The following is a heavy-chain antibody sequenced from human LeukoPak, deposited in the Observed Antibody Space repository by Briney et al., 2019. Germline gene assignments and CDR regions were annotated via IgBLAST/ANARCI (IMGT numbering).Heavy chain of an antibody. V-gene: IGHV3-7*01. J-gene: IGHJ4*02. CDR3: ARIYAGGYYDD. D-gene: IGHD3-3*01. CDR2: IKPDGGEK. CDR1: GFTFSFSDYW. Sequence: GGSLRLSCVGSGFTFSFSDYWMTWVRQAPGKGLEWVANIKPDGGEKNYVDSVKGRFTISRDNAKNSLYLQMNSLRTEDTAVXXCARIYAGGYYDDWGQGTLVTVSS.